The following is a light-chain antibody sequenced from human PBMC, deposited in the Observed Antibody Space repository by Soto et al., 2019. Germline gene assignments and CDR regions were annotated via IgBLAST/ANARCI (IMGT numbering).Light chain of an antibody. CDR3: QQGKSGPPLT. V-gene: IGKV3-11*01. CDR1: QGVGGY. CDR2: EVS. Sequence: EIVLTQSPATLSLSPGERATLSCRASQGVGGYLAWYQQKPGQAPRLLIYEVSNRATGVPARFSGSGSGTDFTLTISILEPEVFAVYYCQQGKSGPPLTFGGGTKVEIK. J-gene: IGKJ4*01.